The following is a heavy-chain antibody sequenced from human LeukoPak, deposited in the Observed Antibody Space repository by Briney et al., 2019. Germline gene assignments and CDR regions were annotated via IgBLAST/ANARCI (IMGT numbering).Heavy chain of an antibody. Sequence: HPGGSLRLSCAASGFTLSSYSMNWVRQAAGKGLEWVSYISSSGNTIYYADSVKGRFTISRDNAKNSLYLQMKSLRVEDTAVYYCARDPISVGATPPYYFDYWGQGTLVTVSS. CDR2: ISSSGNTI. CDR3: ARDPISVGATPPYYFDY. D-gene: IGHD1-26*01. J-gene: IGHJ4*02. V-gene: IGHV3-48*01. CDR1: GFTLSSYS.